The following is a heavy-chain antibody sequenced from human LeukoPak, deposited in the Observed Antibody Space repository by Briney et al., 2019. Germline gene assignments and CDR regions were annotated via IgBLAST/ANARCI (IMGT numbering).Heavy chain of an antibody. CDR3: ARDQAAGTHFDY. J-gene: IGHJ4*02. Sequence: GRSLRLSCAASGFTFSSYAMHWVRQSPGEGLEWVAVISYDGSNKYYADSVKGRFTISRDNSKNTLYLQMNSLRAEDTAVYYCARDQAAGTHFDYWGQGTLVTVSS. CDR1: GFTFSSYA. D-gene: IGHD6-13*01. V-gene: IGHV3-30-3*01. CDR2: ISYDGSNK.